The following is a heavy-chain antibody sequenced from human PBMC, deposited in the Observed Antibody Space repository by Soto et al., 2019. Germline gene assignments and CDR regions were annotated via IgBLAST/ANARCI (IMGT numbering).Heavy chain of an antibody. J-gene: IGHJ1*01. CDR3: ARDLFAGQQIVIPWFQX. CDR1: GFPFSAYN. D-gene: IGHD3-16*02. Sequence: GGSLRLSCTGSGFPFSAYNMNWVRQVPGKGPEWISSITSKTGQIYYAESVKGRFTISRDNDKNSLYLEMNRLGAEDTAVYFCARDLFAGQQIVIPWFQXWGQGTLVTVSX. CDR2: ITSKTGQI. V-gene: IGHV3-21*06.